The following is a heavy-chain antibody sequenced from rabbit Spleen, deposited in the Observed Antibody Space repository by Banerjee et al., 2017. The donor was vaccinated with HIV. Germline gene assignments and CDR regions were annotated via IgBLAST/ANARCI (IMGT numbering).Heavy chain of an antibody. CDR1: GVSFSADSY. CDR3: ARDLDGVIGWNFGW. J-gene: IGHJ6*01. V-gene: IGHV1S40*01. Sequence: QSLEESGGDLVKPGASLTLTCIASGVSFSADSYICWVRQAPGKGLEWIVCIDSGSSGFTYFASWAKGRFTISKTSSTTVTLQMTSLTAADTATYFCARDLDGVIGWNFGWWGPGTLVTVS. D-gene: IGHD4-1*01. CDR2: IDSGSSGFT.